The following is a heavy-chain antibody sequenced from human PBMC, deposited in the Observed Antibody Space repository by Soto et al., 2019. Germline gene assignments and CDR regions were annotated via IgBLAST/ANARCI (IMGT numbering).Heavy chain of an antibody. CDR2: ISQVGRA. V-gene: IGHV4-34*01. J-gene: IGHJ4*02. D-gene: IGHD4-17*01. CDR3: ARGYGYFRQ. CDR1: GEYFSGYF. Sequence: SETLSLTCDVSGEYFSGYFCNWLRQPPGKGLEWIGEISQVGRARYNPSLETRITISVDTSKTQFSLNLTSVTDADTAVYYCARGYGYFRQWGQGALVTVSS.